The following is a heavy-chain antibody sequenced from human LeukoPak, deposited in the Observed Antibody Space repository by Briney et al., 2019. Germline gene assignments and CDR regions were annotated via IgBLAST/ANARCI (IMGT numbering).Heavy chain of an antibody. CDR1: GFTFSSYW. CDR2: IRYDGSNK. CDR3: ARVPRDGPRYYYYYYMDV. V-gene: IGHV3-30*02. Sequence: GGSLRLSCAASGFTFSSYWMSWVRQAPGKGLEWVAFIRYDGSNKYYADSVKGRFTISRDNSKDTLYLQMNSLRAEDTAVYYCARVPRDGPRYYYYYYMDVWGKGTTVTVSS. J-gene: IGHJ6*03.